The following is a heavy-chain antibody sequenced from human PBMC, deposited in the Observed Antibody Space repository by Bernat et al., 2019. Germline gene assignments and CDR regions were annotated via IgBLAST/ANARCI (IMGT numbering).Heavy chain of an antibody. V-gene: IGHV3-21*01. D-gene: IGHD3-22*01. CDR2: ISSSSSYI. Sequence: EVQLVESGGGLVKPGGSLRLSCAASGFTFSSYSMNWVRQAPGKGLEWVSSISSSSSYIYYADSVKGRFTISRDNAKNSLYLQMTSLRAEDTAVYYCAREARDTMIVVVSEAFDIWGQGTIVTDAS. J-gene: IGHJ3*02. CDR3: AREARDTMIVVVSEAFDI. CDR1: GFTFSSYS.